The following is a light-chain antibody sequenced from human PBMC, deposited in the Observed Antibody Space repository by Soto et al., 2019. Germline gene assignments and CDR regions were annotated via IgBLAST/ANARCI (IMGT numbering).Light chain of an antibody. Sequence: QSVLTQPRSVSGSPGQPGTIYCTGTISDVAGYRYVSWYQQHPGKAPKVIIYDVTQRPSGVPDRFSGSKSGNAASLTISGLQAEDEADYYCCSYEGSHTKYVFGSGPKLTVL. CDR1: ISDVAGYRY. V-gene: IGLV2-11*01. J-gene: IGLJ1*01. CDR3: CSYEGSHTKYV. CDR2: DVT.